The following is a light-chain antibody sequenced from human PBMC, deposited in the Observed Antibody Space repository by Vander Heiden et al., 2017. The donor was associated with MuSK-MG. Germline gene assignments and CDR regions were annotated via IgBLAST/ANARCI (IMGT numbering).Light chain of an antibody. CDR3: QTWGTGIVV. CDR1: SGHSSYA. V-gene: IGLV4-69*01. J-gene: IGLJ2*01. Sequence: QLVLTQSPSASAYLGASVKLTCTLSSGHSSYAIAWHQQQPEKGPRYLMKLNCDGSHSKGDGIPDRFSGSSSGAERDLTISSLQAEDEADYYCQTWGTGIVVFGGGTKLTVL. CDR2: LNCDGSH.